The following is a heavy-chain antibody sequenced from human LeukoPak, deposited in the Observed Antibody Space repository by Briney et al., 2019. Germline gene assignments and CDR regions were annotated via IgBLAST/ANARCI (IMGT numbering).Heavy chain of an antibody. V-gene: IGHV4-59*08. D-gene: IGHD3-16*01. Sequence: SETLPLTCSVSGDSISSYYWSWIRQPPGKGLEWIGYIYYSGSTKYNPSLKSRVTISVDTSKNQFSLKLNSVTAADTAVYYCARRKGASSHFDYWGQGTLVTVSS. J-gene: IGHJ4*02. CDR2: IYYSGST. CDR1: GDSISSYY. CDR3: ARRKGASSHFDY.